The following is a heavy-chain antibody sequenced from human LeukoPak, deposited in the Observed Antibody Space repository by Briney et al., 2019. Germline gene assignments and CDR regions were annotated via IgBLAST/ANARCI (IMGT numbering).Heavy chain of an antibody. CDR2: RYSSGST. D-gene: IGHD6-19*01. CDR3: ARTSSSGLVGGYYFDY. V-gene: IGHV4-39*07. J-gene: IGHJ4*02. CDR1: GGSISSDFNY. Sequence: SETLSLTCTVSGGSISSDFNYWGWIRQPPGKGLEWIGSRYSSGSTYYNPSLKSRVTISVDTSKNQFSLKLSSVTAADTAVYYCARTSSSGLVGGYYFDYWGQGTLVTVSS.